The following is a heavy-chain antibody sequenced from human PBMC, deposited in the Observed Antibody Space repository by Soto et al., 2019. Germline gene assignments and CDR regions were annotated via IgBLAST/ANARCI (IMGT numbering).Heavy chain of an antibody. Sequence: QVQLQQGGAGLLKPSETLSLTCAVYGGSFSGYQWSWIRQTPGKGLEWIGEINDSGDLNYNPSLKSRVTILMDSPKKQCSLRLSSVTAADTAVYYCARGLILWFGELSRRGGYYYDMDVWCKGTTVTVSS. D-gene: IGHD3-10*01. CDR2: INDSGDL. V-gene: IGHV4-34*01. CDR3: ARGLILWFGELSRRGGYYYDMDV. CDR1: GGSFSGYQ. J-gene: IGHJ6*03.